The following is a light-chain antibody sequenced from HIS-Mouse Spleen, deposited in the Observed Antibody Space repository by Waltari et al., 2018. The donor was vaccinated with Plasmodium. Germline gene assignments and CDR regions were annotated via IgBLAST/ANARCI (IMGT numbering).Light chain of an antibody. Sequence: QSALTQPPSASGSPGQSVTISCTGTSSDVGGYNYVSRYQQHPGKAPKLMFYDVSNRPSGVPDRFSGSKSGNTASLTVSGLQAEDEADYYCSSYASSNNLVFGGGTKLTVL. CDR3: SSYASSNNLV. CDR1: SSDVGGYNY. V-gene: IGLV2-8*01. CDR2: DVS. J-gene: IGLJ2*01.